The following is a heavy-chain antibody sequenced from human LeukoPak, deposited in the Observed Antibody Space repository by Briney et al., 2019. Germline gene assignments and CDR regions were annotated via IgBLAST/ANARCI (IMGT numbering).Heavy chain of an antibody. CDR3: ARTQSQSGSYRYYFGY. J-gene: IGHJ4*02. V-gene: IGHV4-61*08. CDR2: IYYISNT. CDR1: GASVCSAGCY. Sequence: SETLSLTCTVSGASVCSAGCYWSWIRQPPGGGLEWIGYIYYISNTNYNPSLKSRVTMSVDPSKNQFSLKLNSVTAADTAVYYCARTQSQSGSYRYYFGYWGQGTLVTVSS. D-gene: IGHD1-26*01.